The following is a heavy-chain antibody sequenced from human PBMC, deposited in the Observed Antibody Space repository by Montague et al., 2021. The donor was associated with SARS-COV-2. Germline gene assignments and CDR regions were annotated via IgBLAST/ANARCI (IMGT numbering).Heavy chain of an antibody. D-gene: IGHD1-26*01. CDR1: GFSHSTSGMC. V-gene: IGHV2-70*01. J-gene: IGHJ3*02. CDR3: ARIWGATRGDAFDI. Sequence: PALVKPTQTLTLTCTFSGFSHSTSGMCVSWIRQPPGKALEWLALIDWDDDEYYSTSLKTRLTISKDTSKNQVVLTMTNMDPVDTATYYCARIWGATRGDAFDIWGQGTMVTVSS. CDR2: IDWDDDE.